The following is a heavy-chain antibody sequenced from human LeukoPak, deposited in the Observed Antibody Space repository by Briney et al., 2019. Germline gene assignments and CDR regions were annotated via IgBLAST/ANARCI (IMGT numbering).Heavy chain of an antibody. V-gene: IGHV1-46*01. CDR1: GYTFTSYY. J-gene: IGHJ4*02. CDR3: AREPFADYESSGNLPSPFDY. Sequence: GASVKVSCKASGYTFTSYYMHWVRQAPGQGLEWMGIINPSGGRTSYAQKFQDGVTMTRDMSTSTVYMELSSLRSEDTAVFYCAREPFADYESSGNLPSPFDYWGQGTLVTVSS. D-gene: IGHD3-22*01. CDR2: INPSGGRT.